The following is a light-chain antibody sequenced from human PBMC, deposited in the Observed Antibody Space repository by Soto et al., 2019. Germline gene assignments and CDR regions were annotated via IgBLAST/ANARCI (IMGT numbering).Light chain of an antibody. CDR2: GAS. CDR3: QQYSNWPPRYT. CDR1: QSVSSN. V-gene: IGKV3-15*01. J-gene: IGKJ2*01. Sequence: EIAMTQSPVTLSVSPGERATLSCRASQSVSSNLAWYQQRPGQAPRLLIYGASTRATGIPARFSGSGSGTEFTLTISSLQSEDFAVYYCQQYSNWPPRYTFGQGTKLEIK.